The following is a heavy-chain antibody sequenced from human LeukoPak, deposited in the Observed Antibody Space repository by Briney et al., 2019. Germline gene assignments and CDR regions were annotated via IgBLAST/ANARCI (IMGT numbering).Heavy chain of an antibody. V-gene: IGHV3-23*01. J-gene: IGHJ6*03. Sequence: GGSLRLSSAASGFTFSGYALSWVRQAPGKGLEWVSLVSGSGDSTYYAASVKGRFTISKDHSNNMVYLQVNSLRADDTAVYYCAKMGAVSIHYYYMDAWGNGTTVTVSS. CDR2: VSGSGDST. CDR3: AKMGAVSIHYYYMDA. D-gene: IGHD3-16*01. CDR1: GFTFSGYA.